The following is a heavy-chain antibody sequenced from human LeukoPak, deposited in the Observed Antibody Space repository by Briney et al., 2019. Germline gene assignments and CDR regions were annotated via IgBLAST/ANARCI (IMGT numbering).Heavy chain of an antibody. V-gene: IGHV3-21*01. J-gene: IGHJ4*02. CDR3: ARDLRALRLSIAVPDY. D-gene: IGHD6-19*01. Sequence: GSLRLSCAASGFTFSSYSMNWVRQAPGKGLAWVSSISSSSSYIYYADSVKGRFTISRDNAKNSLYLQMNSLRAEDTAVYYCARDLRALRLSIAVPDYWGQGTLVTVSS. CDR2: ISSSSSYI. CDR1: GFTFSSYS.